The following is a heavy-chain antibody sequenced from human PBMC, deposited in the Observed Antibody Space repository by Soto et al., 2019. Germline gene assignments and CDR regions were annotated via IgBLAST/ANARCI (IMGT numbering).Heavy chain of an antibody. Sequence: EVQLLESGGGLVQPGGSLRLSCAASGFTFSIYAMSWVRQAPGKGLDWFSAIIGSGGSTYYADSVKGRFTISRDNSKKTLYLQMNSLRAEDTAVYYCAKEILYDYVWGSSRIDAFDIWCQGTMVTVSS. CDR3: AKEILYDYVWGSSRIDAFDI. CDR2: IIGSGGST. J-gene: IGHJ3*02. V-gene: IGHV3-23*01. D-gene: IGHD3-16*02. CDR1: GFTFSIYA.